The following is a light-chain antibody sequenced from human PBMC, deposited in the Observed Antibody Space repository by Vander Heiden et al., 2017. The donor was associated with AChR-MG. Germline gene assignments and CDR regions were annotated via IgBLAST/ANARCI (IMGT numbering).Light chain of an antibody. J-gene: IGLJ1*01. Sequence: QSALTQPASVSGSPGQSITLSCTGTSSAVGGYNHISLYQHPPGTSTKLIIDDVSKRPSGVANRCSGSKSGNTASLTISGLQAEDEADYYCSSYTINTTRVFGTGTKVTVL. V-gene: IGLV2-14*03. CDR2: DVS. CDR1: SSAVGGYNH. CDR3: SSYTINTTRV.